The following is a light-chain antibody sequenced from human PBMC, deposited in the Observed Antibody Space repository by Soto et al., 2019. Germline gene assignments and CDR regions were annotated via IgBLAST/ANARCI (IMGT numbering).Light chain of an antibody. Sequence: EIVLTQSPGTLSLSPGERATLSCRASQSVSSNFLAWYQQKPVQAPRLLISGASNRATGIPDRFSGSGSGTDFTLTISRLEPEDFAVYYCQQYDSSLRTFGQGTKV. CDR1: QSVSSNF. CDR3: QQYDSSLRT. J-gene: IGKJ1*01. V-gene: IGKV3-20*01. CDR2: GAS.